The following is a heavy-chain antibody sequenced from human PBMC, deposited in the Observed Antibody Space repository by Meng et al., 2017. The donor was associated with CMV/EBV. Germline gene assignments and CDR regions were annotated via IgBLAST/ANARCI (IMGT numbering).Heavy chain of an antibody. CDR1: GGSISSSSYY. D-gene: IGHD4-23*01. Sequence: QLQRQGSGPGLVRPSEPLSLTCTVSGGSISSSSYYWGWIRQPPGKGLEWIGSIYYSGSTYYNPSLKSRVTISVDTSKNQFSLKLSSVTAADTAVYYCARDPSLRWIDYWGQGTLVTVSS. J-gene: IGHJ4*02. CDR2: IYYSGST. V-gene: IGHV4-39*07. CDR3: ARDPSLRWIDY.